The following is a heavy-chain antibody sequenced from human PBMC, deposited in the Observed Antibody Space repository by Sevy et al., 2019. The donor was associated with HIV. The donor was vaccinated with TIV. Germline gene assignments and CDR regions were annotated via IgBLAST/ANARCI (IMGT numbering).Heavy chain of an antibody. CDR1: GFSFSWYW. V-gene: IGHV3-7*01. Sequence: GGSLRLSCAASGFSFSWYWMSWVRQTPEKGLEWVANIKQDGSEKNYVDSVKGRFAFSRDNAKNSLYLQMNSLRDEDTAVYYCASKGGSRPNGAFDTWGQGTMVTVSS. CDR2: IKQDGSEK. CDR3: ASKGGSRPNGAFDT. J-gene: IGHJ3*02. D-gene: IGHD3-10*01.